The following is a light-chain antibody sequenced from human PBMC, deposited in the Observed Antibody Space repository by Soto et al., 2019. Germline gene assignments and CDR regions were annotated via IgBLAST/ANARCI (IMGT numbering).Light chain of an antibody. CDR3: SSYAGNNMYVV. J-gene: IGLJ2*01. V-gene: IGLV2-8*01. Sequence: QSALTQPPSASGSPGQSVAISCTGTSSDIGGYNYVSWYQQYPGKAPKLILYEVSTRPSGVPDRFSGSKSGNTASLTVSGLQAVDEAHYYCSSYAGNNMYVVFGGGTKVTVL. CDR1: SSDIGGYNY. CDR2: EVS.